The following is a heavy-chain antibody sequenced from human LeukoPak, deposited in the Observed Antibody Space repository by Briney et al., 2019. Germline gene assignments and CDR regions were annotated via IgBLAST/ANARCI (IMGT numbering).Heavy chain of an antibody. CDR2: IYYSGST. V-gene: IGHV4-61*01. D-gene: IGHD6-19*01. Sequence: SETLSLTCTVSGGSVSSSNYYWSWIRQPPGKGLEWIGYIYYSGSTNYNPSLKSRVTISVDTSKNQFSLKLSSVTAADTAVYYCARVELLGSSGWPFDYWGQGTLVTVSS. CDR3: ARVELLGSSGWPFDY. CDR1: GGSVSSSNYY. J-gene: IGHJ4*02.